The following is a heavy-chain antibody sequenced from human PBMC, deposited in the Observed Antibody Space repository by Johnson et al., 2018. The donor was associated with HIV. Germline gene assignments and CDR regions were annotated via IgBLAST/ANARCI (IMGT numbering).Heavy chain of an antibody. Sequence: MLLVESGGGFVKPGGSLRLSCAVSGFTFSNAWMTWVRQAPGKGLEWVGRIKSKPDGGTADHAAPVKGRFTISRDDSKSTLYLQMNSLKIEDTAWYYCAKARRIAAAGSLNDAFDIWGQGTMVTVSS. V-gene: IGHV3-15*01. J-gene: IGHJ3*02. CDR1: GFTFSNAW. CDR2: IKSKPDGGTA. CDR3: AKARRIAAAGSLNDAFDI. D-gene: IGHD6-13*01.